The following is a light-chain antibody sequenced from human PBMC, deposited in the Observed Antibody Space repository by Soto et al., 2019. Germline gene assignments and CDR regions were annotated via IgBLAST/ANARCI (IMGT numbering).Light chain of an antibody. CDR3: SSYTSSSTSVV. J-gene: IGLJ2*01. Sequence: QSVLTQPASVSGSPGQSITISCTGTNNDVGAFNLVSWYQQHPVKAPKLIIFGVTERPSGVSNRFSGSKSGNTASLTISGLQAEDEGDYYCSSYTSSSTSVVFGGGTKLTVL. V-gene: IGLV2-14*02. CDR2: GVT. CDR1: NNDVGAFNL.